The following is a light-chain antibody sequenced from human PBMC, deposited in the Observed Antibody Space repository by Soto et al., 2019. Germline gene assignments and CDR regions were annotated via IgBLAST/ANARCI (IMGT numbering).Light chain of an antibody. J-gene: IGKJ1*01. CDR1: QSISSW. Sequence: MTQSHSTLSESVKYVVTIACRASQSISSWLAWYQQKPGKAPKLLIYDASSLESGVPSRFSGSGSGTEFTLTITSLQPDDFATYYCQQYNSYPRTFGEGTKVDIK. CDR2: DAS. V-gene: IGKV1-5*01. CDR3: QQYNSYPRT.